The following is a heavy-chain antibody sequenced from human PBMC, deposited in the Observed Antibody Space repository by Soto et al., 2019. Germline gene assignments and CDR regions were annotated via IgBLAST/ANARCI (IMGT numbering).Heavy chain of an antibody. CDR3: ARDANYALTFHNFGMDV. V-gene: IGHV1-46*01. D-gene: IGHD1-7*01. CDR1: GYPFTTYY. Sequence: QVQLVQSGAEVKPPGASVKVACKASGYPFTTYYIHWVRQAPGHGPEWMGIINPSADSSTSGGSASSAQTCQSRVTLTRDTSPRTVYMELSSQESDDTAIYYCARDANYALTFHNFGMDVWGHGTTVTVSS. J-gene: IGHJ6*02. CDR2: INPSADSSTSGGSA.